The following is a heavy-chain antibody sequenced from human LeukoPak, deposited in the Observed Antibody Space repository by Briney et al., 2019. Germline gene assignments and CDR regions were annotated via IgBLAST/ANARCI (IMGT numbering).Heavy chain of an antibody. J-gene: IGHJ3*02. D-gene: IGHD3-10*01. CDR2: IYYSGST. Sequence: KASETLSLTCTVSGGSISSSSYYWGWIRQPPGKGLEWIGSIYYSGSTYYNPSLKSRVTISVDTSKNQFSLKLSSVTAADTAVYYCARAPRRITMVRGPIPDAFDIWGQGTMVTVSS. V-gene: IGHV4-39*07. CDR3: ARAPRRITMVRGPIPDAFDI. CDR1: GGSISSSSYY.